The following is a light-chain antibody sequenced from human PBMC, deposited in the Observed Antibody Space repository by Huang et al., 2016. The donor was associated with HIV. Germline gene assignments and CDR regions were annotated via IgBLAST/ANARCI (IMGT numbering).Light chain of an antibody. CDR3: QQLNTFPIT. CDR1: QGISSY. CDR2: AAS. Sequence: IQLTQSPSSLSASVGDRVTITCRASQGISSYLAWYQQKPGKAPKLLISAASTLQTGVPSRFSGSGSGTDFTLTISSLQHEDFATYYCQQLNTFPITFGQGTRLEIK. V-gene: IGKV1-9*01. J-gene: IGKJ5*01.